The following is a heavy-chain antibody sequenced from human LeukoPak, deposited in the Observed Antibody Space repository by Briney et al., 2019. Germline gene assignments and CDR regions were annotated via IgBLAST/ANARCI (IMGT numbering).Heavy chain of an antibody. V-gene: IGHV5-51*06. CDR3: ARYLELRFNSSFDY. Sequence: GEALMISWKCSGYSFTSFWIGWVRPMPGKGLELMGVIYHGDSDTRYSQSFQGQVRITADKSTSTAYLQLSSLKASDTAMYYCARYLELRFNSSFDYWGQGTLVTVSS. CDR2: IYHGDSDT. J-gene: IGHJ4*02. CDR1: GYSFTSFW. D-gene: IGHD3-3*01.